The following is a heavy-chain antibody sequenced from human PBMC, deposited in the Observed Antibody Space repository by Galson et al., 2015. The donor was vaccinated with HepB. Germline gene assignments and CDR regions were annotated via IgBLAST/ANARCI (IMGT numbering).Heavy chain of an antibody. CDR2: ISGSGGST. CDR3: AKDWKTYYDFWSGYPEPSFDY. CDR1: GFTFSSYA. V-gene: IGHV3-23*01. J-gene: IGHJ4*02. D-gene: IGHD3-3*01. Sequence: SLRLSCAASGFTFSSYAMSWVRQAPGKGLEWVSAISGSGGSTYYADSVKGRFTISRDNSKNTLYLQMNSLRAEDTAVYYCAKDWKTYYDFWSGYPEPSFDYWGQGTLVTVS.